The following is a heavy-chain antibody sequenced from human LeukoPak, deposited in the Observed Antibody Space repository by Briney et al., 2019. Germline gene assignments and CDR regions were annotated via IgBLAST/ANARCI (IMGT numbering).Heavy chain of an antibody. CDR2: IYYSGST. CDR1: GGSISSYY. Sequence: SETLSLTCSVSGGSISSYYWSWIRQPPGKGLEFIGYIYYSGSTKYNPSLKSRVTISVDTSKNQFSLKLSSVTAADTAVYHCARQTMSYSPFDYRGRGTLVTVSS. D-gene: IGHD5-18*01. J-gene: IGHJ4*02. V-gene: IGHV4-59*08. CDR3: ARQTMSYSPFDY.